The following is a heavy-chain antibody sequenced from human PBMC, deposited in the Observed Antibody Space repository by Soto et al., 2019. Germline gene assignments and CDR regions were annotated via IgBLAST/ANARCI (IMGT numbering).Heavy chain of an antibody. D-gene: IGHD3-10*01. Sequence: SGPTLVNPTHILTLTCTFSGFSLSTSGIRVSWIRQPPGKALEWLGRIDWDDDKFYSTSLKTRLTISKDTSKNQVVLTMTNMDPVDTATYYCARGVASYYYDYWGQGTLVTVSS. CDR2: IDWDDDK. J-gene: IGHJ4*02. CDR1: GFSLSTSGIR. V-gene: IGHV2-70*04. CDR3: ARGVASYYYDY.